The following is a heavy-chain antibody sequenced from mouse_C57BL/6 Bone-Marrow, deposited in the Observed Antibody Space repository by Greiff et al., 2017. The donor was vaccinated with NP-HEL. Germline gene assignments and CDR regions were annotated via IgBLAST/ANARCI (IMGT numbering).Heavy chain of an antibody. CDR3: VRDYYGSSWFAY. D-gene: IGHD1-1*01. CDR2: LSSKSNNYAT. J-gene: IGHJ3*01. V-gene: IGHV10-1*01. CDR1: GFSFHTYA. Sequence: EVQLVESGGGLVQPKGSLKLSCAASGFSFHTYAMTWFRQAPGKGLEWVARLSSKSNNYATYYAYTVKDSFTISRADSESMLYRQMNDLTSEDTAMYYCVRDYYGSSWFAYGGQGTLVTVSA.